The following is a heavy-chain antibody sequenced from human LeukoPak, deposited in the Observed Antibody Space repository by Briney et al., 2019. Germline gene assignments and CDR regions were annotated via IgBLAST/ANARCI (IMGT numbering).Heavy chain of an antibody. CDR3: ARDPGEDFWSGYFPDDAFDI. CDR1: GYTFTGYY. J-gene: IGHJ3*02. V-gene: IGHV1-46*01. Sequence: ASVKVSCKASGYTFTGYYMHWVRQAPGQGLEWMGIINPSGGSTSYAQKFQGRVTMTRDTSTSTAYMELRSLRSDDTAVYYCARDPGEDFWSGYFPDDAFDIWGQGTMVTVSS. CDR2: INPSGGST. D-gene: IGHD3-3*01.